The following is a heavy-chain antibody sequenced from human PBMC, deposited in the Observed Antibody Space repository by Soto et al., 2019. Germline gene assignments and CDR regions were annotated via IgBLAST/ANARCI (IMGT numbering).Heavy chain of an antibody. V-gene: IGHV4-34*01. CDR1: GGSFSGYY. CDR2: INHSGST. Sequence: SETLSLTCAVYGGSFSGYYWSWIRQPPGKGLEWIGEINHSGSTNYNPSLKSRVTISVDTSKNQFSLKLSSVTAADTAVYYCARVSGTTTSPFDYWGQGTLVPDSS. D-gene: IGHD1-1*01. J-gene: IGHJ4*02. CDR3: ARVSGTTTSPFDY.